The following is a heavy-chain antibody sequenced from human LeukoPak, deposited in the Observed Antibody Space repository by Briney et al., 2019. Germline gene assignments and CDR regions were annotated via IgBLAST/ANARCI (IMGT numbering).Heavy chain of an antibody. CDR1: GYTFTSYG. J-gene: IGHJ4*02. CDR2: ISAYNGNT. D-gene: IGHD2-21*01. V-gene: IGHV1-18*01. Sequence: ASVKVSCKASGYTFTSYGISWVRQAPGQGLEWMGWISAYNGNTNYAQKLQGRVTMTTDTSTSTAYMELRSLRSDDTAVYYCARASWAYSPFDHWGQGILVTVSS. CDR3: ARASWAYSPFDH.